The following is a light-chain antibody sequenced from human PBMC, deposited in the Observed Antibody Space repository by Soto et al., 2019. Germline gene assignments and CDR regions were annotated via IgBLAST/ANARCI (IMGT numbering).Light chain of an antibody. J-gene: IGLJ1*01. CDR2: GNT. Sequence: QSVLAQPPSVSGAPGQSVTISCTGGSSDIGAGFDVHWYQHLPGTAPKLLIYGNTNRPSGVPGRFSGSKSGTSASLVITGPQADDEADYYWQSYEKSRTGCYVVGTRTKV. CDR1: SSDIGAGFD. CDR3: QSYEKSRTGCYV. V-gene: IGLV1-40*01.